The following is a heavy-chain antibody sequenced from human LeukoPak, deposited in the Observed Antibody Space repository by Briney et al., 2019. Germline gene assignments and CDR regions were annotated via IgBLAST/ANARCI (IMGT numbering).Heavy chain of an antibody. Sequence: GESLKISCKGSGYSFTNYWIGWVRQMPGKGLEWMGVIYPATSETRYSPSFQGQVTISADTISADKSITTAYLQWSSLKASDTAMYLCSNFPYYYDSSGPGFFFDSWGRGTLVIVSS. D-gene: IGHD3-22*01. CDR2: IYPATSET. CDR1: GYSFTNYW. V-gene: IGHV5-51*01. J-gene: IGHJ4*02. CDR3: SNFPYYYDSSGPGFFFDS.